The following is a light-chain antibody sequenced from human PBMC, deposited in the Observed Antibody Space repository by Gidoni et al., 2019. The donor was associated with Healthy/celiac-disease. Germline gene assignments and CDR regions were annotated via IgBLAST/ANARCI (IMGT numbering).Light chain of an antibody. CDR3: QQYYSTPRT. Sequence: DIVMPQSPDPLAVSLGERATINCKSSQSVLYSSNNKNYLAWYQQKPGQPPKLLIYWASNRESGVPDRFSGSGSGTDFTLTISSLQAEDVAVYYCQQYYSTPRTFGGGTKVEIK. CDR2: WAS. V-gene: IGKV4-1*01. J-gene: IGKJ4*01. CDR1: QSVLYSSNNKNY.